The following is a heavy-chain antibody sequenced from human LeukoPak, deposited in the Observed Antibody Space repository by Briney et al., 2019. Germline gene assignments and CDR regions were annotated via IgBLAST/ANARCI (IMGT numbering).Heavy chain of an antibody. CDR1: GGSISSGGYY. CDR3: ARFYDSSGYYHDY. D-gene: IGHD3-22*01. CDR2: IYHSGST. V-gene: IGHV4-31*03. Sequence: SQTLSLTCTVSGGSISSGGYYWSWIRQHPGKGLEWIGYIYHSGSTYYNPSLKSRVTISVDTSKNQFSLKLSSVTAADTAVYYCARFYDSSGYYHDYWGQGTLVTVSS. J-gene: IGHJ4*02.